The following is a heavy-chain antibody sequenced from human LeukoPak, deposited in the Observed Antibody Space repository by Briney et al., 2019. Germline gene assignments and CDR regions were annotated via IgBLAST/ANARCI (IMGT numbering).Heavy chain of an antibody. CDR3: ARDYARNYVWGSYRPPSDAFDI. D-gene: IGHD3-16*02. J-gene: IGHJ3*02. CDR1: GFTFSSYW. Sequence: GGSLRLSCAASGFTFSSYWMHWVRQAPGKGLVWISRINSDGSSTSYADSVKGRFTISRDNAKNTLYLQMNSLRAEDTAVYYCARDYARNYVWGSYRPPSDAFDIWGQGTMVTVSS. V-gene: IGHV3-74*01. CDR2: INSDGSST.